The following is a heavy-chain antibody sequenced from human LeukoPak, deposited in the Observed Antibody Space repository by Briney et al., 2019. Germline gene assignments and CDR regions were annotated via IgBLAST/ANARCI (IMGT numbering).Heavy chain of an antibody. V-gene: IGHV3-74*01. D-gene: IGHD6-13*01. CDR2: INSDGSST. Sequence: GGSLRLSCAASGFTFSSYWMHWVRQAPGKGLVWVSRINSDGSSTSYADSVKGRFTISRDNAKNTLYLQMNSLRAEDTAAYYCARELVTSTRDYYYYYYGMDVWGQGTTVTVSS. J-gene: IGHJ6*02. CDR1: GFTFSSYW. CDR3: ARELVTSTRDYYYYYYGMDV.